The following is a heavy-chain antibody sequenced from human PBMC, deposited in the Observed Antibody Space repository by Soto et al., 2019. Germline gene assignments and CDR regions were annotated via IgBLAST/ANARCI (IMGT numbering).Heavy chain of an antibody. J-gene: IGHJ6*02. D-gene: IGHD3-22*01. Sequence: QVQLVESGGGVVQPGRSLRLSCAASGFTFSSYGMHWVRQAPGKGLEWVAVISYDGSNKYYADSVKGRFTISRDNAANALYLQMESLRAEDIAVYYCAKGDSSGYYYYYGMDVWGQETTVTVSS. V-gene: IGHV3-30*18. CDR1: GFTFSSYG. CDR3: AKGDSSGYYYYYGMDV. CDR2: ISYDGSNK.